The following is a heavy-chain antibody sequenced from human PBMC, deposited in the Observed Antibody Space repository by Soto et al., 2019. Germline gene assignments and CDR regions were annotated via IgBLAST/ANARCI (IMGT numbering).Heavy chain of an antibody. CDR3: ARIRSGYDY. Sequence: QMQLQESGSGLVKPSQTLSLTCAVSGGSISSGGYSWSWIRQPPGKGLEWIGYIYHSGSTYYNPSLKSLLTISVHRAKNQFSLKLSSVTAADTAVYYFARIRSGYDYWGQGTLVTVSS. D-gene: IGHD3-3*01. J-gene: IGHJ4*02. CDR2: IYHSGST. CDR1: GGSISSGGYS. V-gene: IGHV4-30-2*01.